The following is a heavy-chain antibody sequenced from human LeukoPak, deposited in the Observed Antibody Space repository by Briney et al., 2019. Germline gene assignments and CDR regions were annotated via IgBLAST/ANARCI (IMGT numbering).Heavy chain of an antibody. CDR3: AKSTYYYDSSGYLYAFDI. J-gene: IGHJ3*02. D-gene: IGHD3-22*01. V-gene: IGHV3-23*01. Sequence: PGGSLRLSCAGSGFTFSSYTMSWVRQAPGKGLEWVSAISGSGGSTYYADSVKGRFTISRDNSKNTLYLQMNSLRAEDTAVYYCAKSTYYYDSSGYLYAFDIWGQGTMVTVSS. CDR1: GFTFSSYT. CDR2: ISGSGGST.